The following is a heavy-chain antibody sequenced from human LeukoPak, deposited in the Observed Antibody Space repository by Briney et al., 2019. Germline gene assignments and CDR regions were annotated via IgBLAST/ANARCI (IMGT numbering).Heavy chain of an antibody. CDR3: ARDGYSRYYYYGMDV. J-gene: IGHJ6*02. CDR1: GGSFSGYY. Sequence: SETLSLTCAVYGGSFSGYYWSRIRQPPGKGLEWIGEINHSGSTNYNPSLKSRVTISVDTSKNQFSLKLSSVTAADTAVYYCARDGYSRYYYYGMDVWGQGTTVTVSS. CDR2: INHSGST. V-gene: IGHV4-34*01. D-gene: IGHD5-24*01.